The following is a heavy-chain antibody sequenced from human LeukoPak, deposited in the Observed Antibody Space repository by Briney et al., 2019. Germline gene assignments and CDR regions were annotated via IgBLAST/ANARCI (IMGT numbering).Heavy chain of an antibody. J-gene: IGHJ4*02. V-gene: IGHV1-18*01. D-gene: IGHD2/OR15-2a*01. CDR1: GHTFTSYG. CDR2: ISAYNGNT. Sequence: ASVKVSCKASGHTFTSYGISWVRQAPGQGLEWMGWISAYNGNTNYAQKLQGRVTMTTDTSTSTAYMELRSLRSDDTAVYYCARGGTFRWVVDKGGSLDYWGQGTLVTVSS. CDR3: ARGGTFRWVVDKGGSLDY.